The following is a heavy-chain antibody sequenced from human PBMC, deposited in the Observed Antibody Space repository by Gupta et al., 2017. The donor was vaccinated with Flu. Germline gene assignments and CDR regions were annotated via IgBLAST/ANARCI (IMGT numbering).Heavy chain of an antibody. CDR1: GFTFRTYT. D-gene: IGHD6-19*01. CDR2: ISGSGGTP. J-gene: IGHJ6*02. CDR3: VKGEAAVADKGYYRYYGMDV. Sequence: EVQLLESGGGLVQPGDSLRLSCAASGFTFRTYTMNWVRQAPGKGLEWMSGISGSGGTPYYADSAKGRFTISRDNSKNTLYLQLNSLRAEDTAIYYCVKGEAAVADKGYYRYYGMDVWGQGTTVTVSS. V-gene: IGHV3-23*01.